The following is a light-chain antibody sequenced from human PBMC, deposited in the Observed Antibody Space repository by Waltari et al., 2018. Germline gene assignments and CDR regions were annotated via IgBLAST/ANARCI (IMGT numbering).Light chain of an antibody. Sequence: QSALTQPASVSGSVVQSIFTSCTGTNNDIGSHNLLSWYQQYPGKPPKLVIYEVSNRPSGVSNRFSASKSGTTASLTISGLQAEDEAEYFCSSYATRYMVLFGGGTRVTVL. V-gene: IGLV2-14*01. CDR3: SSYATRYMVL. CDR1: NNDIGSHNL. CDR2: EVS. J-gene: IGLJ2*01.